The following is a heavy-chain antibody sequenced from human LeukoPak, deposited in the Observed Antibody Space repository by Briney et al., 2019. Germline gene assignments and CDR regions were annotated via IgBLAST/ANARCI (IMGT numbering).Heavy chain of an antibody. CDR3: ARAPRLLWFGYYFDY. J-gene: IGHJ4*02. CDR2: VYHDGGT. D-gene: IGHD3-10*01. V-gene: IGHV4-4*02. CDR1: GGSVSSSKW. Sequence: PSETLSLTCVVSGGSVSSSKWWSWVRQPPGKGLEWIGQVYHDGGTKYNPSLKSRVTILVDRSKNQFSLKLSSVTAADTAVYYCARAPRLLWFGYYFDYWGQGTLVTVSS.